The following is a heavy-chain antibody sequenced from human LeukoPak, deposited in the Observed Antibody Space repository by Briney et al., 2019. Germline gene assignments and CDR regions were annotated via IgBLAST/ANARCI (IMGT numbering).Heavy chain of an antibody. Sequence: ASVKVSCKSSGGTFSSYAIIWVRQAPGQGLEWMGRIIPILGIANYAQKFQGRVTITADKSTSTAYMELSSLRPEDTAVYYCVITGDPTGDSSGYYRLKNDAFDIWGQGTMVTVSS. J-gene: IGHJ3*02. CDR3: VITGDPTGDSSGYYRLKNDAFDI. D-gene: IGHD3-22*01. CDR1: GGTFSSYA. CDR2: IIPILGIA. V-gene: IGHV1-69*04.